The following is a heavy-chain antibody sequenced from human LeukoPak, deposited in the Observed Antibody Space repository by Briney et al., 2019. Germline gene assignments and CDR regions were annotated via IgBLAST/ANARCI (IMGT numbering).Heavy chain of an antibody. CDR3: AKDRSGSYYKSPAFDY. CDR2: TSWNSGSI. Sequence: GRSLRLSCAASGFTFDDYAMHWVRQAPGKGLEWVSGTSWNSGSIGYADSVKGRFTISRDNAKNSLYLQMNSLRAEDTALYYCAKDRSGSYYKSPAFDYWGQGTLVTVSS. J-gene: IGHJ4*02. V-gene: IGHV3-9*01. D-gene: IGHD3-10*01. CDR1: GFTFDDYA.